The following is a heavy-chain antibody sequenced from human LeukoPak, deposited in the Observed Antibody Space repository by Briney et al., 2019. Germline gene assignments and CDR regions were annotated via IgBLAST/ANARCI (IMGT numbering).Heavy chain of an antibody. J-gene: IGHJ4*02. V-gene: IGHV3-7*01. CDR1: GFRFSDYW. Sequence: GGSLRLSCAASGFRFSDYWMSWVRQAPGKGLEWVASIEQDGSEKYYLDSVKGRFTIFRDNAKNSMYLQMNSLRPEDTAVYYCARDYYGDYPFYFDSWGQGTLVTVSS. CDR2: IEQDGSEK. D-gene: IGHD4-17*01. CDR3: ARDYYGDYPFYFDS.